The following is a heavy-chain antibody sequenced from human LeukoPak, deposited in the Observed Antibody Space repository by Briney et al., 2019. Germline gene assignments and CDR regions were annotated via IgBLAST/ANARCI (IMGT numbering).Heavy chain of an antibody. CDR3: VRTMTREWGGWYDNDY. J-gene: IGHJ4*03. D-gene: IGHD6-19*01. CDR1: GSSVSNHW. V-gene: IGHV4-4*07. Sequence: SETLSLTCTVSGSSVSNHWWIWIRQPAGKGLEWIGRISSRGYTNYNPSLKSRVAMSVDTSKNQFSLKLNSVTAADTAVYYCVRTMTREWGGWYDNDYWGRGTLVTVSS. CDR2: ISSRGYT.